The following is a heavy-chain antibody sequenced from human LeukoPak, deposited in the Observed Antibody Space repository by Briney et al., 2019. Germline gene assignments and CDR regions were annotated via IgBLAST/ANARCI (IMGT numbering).Heavy chain of an antibody. CDR1: GFTFSSYW. CDR2: IKQDGSEK. D-gene: IGHD3-16*01. J-gene: IGHJ6*03. Sequence: GGSLRLSCAASGFTFSSYWMSWVRQAPGKGLEWVANIKQDGSEKYYVDSVKGRFTISRDNAKNSLYLQMNSLRAEDTAVYYCARERGGRFFYYYYYYMDVWGKGTTVTVSS. CDR3: ARERGGRFFYYYYYYMDV. V-gene: IGHV3-7*01.